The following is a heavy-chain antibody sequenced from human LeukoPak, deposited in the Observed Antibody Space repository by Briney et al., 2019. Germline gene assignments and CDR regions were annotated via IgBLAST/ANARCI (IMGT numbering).Heavy chain of an antibody. CDR3: ARARSQYYYDSSGYDAFDI. V-gene: IGHV1-69*05. J-gene: IGHJ3*02. CDR2: IIPIFGTA. D-gene: IGHD3-22*01. Sequence: SVKVSCKASGGTFSGYYMHWVRQAPGQGLEWMGGIIPIFGTANYAQKFQGRVTITTDESTSTAYMELSSLRSEDTAVYYCARARSQYYYDSSGYDAFDIWGQGTMVTVSS. CDR1: GGTFSGYY.